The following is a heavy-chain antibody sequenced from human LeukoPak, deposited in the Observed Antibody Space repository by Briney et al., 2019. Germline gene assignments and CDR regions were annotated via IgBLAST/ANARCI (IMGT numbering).Heavy chain of an antibody. CDR2: ISGCGGST. CDR3: AKSRVGSRGWYHNKYYFDY. V-gene: IGHV3-23*01. Sequence: GGSLRLSCAASGFTFSSYAMSWVRQAPGKGLEWVSAISGCGGSTYYADSVKGRFTISRDNSKNTLYLQMNSLRAEDTAVYYCAKSRVGSRGWYHNKYYFDYWGQGTLVTVSS. J-gene: IGHJ4*02. CDR1: GFTFSSYA. D-gene: IGHD6-19*01.